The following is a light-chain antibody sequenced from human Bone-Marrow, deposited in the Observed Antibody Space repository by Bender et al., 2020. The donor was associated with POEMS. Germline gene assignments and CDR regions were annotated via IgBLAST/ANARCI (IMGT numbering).Light chain of an antibody. V-gene: IGLV2-18*02. CDR3: NSYTSSSTWV. CDR1: SSDVGGYNF. Sequence: QSALTQPRSVSGSPGQSVTISCAGTSSDVGGYNFVSWYQQHPGKAPKLMIYEVSNRPSGVPDRFSGSKSGNTASLTISGLQAEDEADYYCNSYTSSSTWVFGGGTKLTVL. J-gene: IGLJ3*02. CDR2: EVS.